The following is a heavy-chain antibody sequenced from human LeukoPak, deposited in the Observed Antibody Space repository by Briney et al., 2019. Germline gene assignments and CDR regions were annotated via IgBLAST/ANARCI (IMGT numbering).Heavy chain of an antibody. CDR1: GYTFTNYA. D-gene: IGHD6-19*01. J-gene: IGHJ4*02. Sequence: ASVKVSCKASGYTFTNYAMHWVRQAPGQRLEWMGRINAGNDNTKYSQEFQGRVTITRDTSANVAYMGLSSLISEDMAVYYCARDRASGWFVYWGQGTLVTVSS. CDR3: ARDRASGWFVY. CDR2: INAGNDNT. V-gene: IGHV1-3*03.